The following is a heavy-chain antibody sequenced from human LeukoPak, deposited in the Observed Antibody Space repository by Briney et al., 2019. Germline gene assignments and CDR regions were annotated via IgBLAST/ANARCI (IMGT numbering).Heavy chain of an antibody. D-gene: IGHD3-22*01. V-gene: IGHV1-69*13. CDR3: ASQWFPSPYYYYGMDV. J-gene: IGHJ6*02. CDR1: GGTFTSNA. Sequence: SVKVSCKASGGTFTSNAISWVRQAPGQGLEWMGGIIPIFGTANYAQKFRGRVTITADESTSTAYMELSSLRSEDTAVYYCASQWFPSPYYYYGMDVWGQGTTVTASS. CDR2: IIPIFGTA.